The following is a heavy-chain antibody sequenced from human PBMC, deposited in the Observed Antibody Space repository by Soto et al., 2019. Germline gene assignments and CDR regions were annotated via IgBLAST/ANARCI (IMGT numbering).Heavy chain of an antibody. CDR2: MNPNSGNT. CDR3: ARTLCGDNVDY. D-gene: IGHD4-17*01. CDR1: GYTFTSYD. J-gene: IGHJ4*02. V-gene: IGHV1-8*01. Sequence: ASVKVSCKASGYTFTSYDINSVRQTTGQGLEWMGWMNPNSGNTGYAQKFQGRVTMTRNTSISTAYMELSSRRSEDTAVYYCARTLCGDNVDYWGQGTLGTVSS.